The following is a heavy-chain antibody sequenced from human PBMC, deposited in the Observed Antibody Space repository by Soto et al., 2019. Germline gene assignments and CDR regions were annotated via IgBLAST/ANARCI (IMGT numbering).Heavy chain of an antibody. J-gene: IGHJ4*02. V-gene: IGHV3-23*01. Sequence: EVQLLESGGGLVQPGGSLRLSCAASGFTFSSYAMSWVRQAPGKGLEWVSAISGSGGSTYYADSVKGRFTISRDNSKNTLYLQMNSLRAEDTAVYYCAKAVYYYGSGSYWGDFDYWGQGPLVTVSS. CDR3: AKAVYYYGSGSYWGDFDY. D-gene: IGHD3-10*01. CDR1: GFTFSSYA. CDR2: ISGSGGST.